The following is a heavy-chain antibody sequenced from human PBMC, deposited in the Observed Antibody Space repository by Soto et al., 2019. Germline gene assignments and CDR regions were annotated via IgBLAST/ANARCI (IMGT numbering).Heavy chain of an antibody. CDR3: ARDNGKLTEYNYYYRAV. J-gene: IGHJ6*03. CDR1: GGSISSYY. CDR2: IYYSGST. D-gene: IGHD2-8*01. V-gene: IGHV4-59*01. Sequence: SETLSLTCTVSGGSISSYYWSWIRQPPGKGLEWIGYIYYSGSTNYNPSLKSRVTISVDTSKNQFSLKLSSVTAADTAVYYCARDNGKLTEYNYYYRAVGGRGTTVPVSS.